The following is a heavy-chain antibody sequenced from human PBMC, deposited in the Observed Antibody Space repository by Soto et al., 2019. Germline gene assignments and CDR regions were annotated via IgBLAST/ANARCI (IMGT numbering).Heavy chain of an antibody. V-gene: IGHV4-59*01. CDR1: GGSISSYY. J-gene: IGHJ6*02. CDR3: VATDYYYYYGMDV. CDR2: IYYSGST. Sequence: QVQLQESGPGLVKPSETLSLTCTVSGGSISSYYWSWIRQPPGKGLEWIGYIYYSGSTNYNPSLKSRVTISVDTSKNQFSLKLSSVTAADTAVYYCVATDYYYYYGMDVWGQGTTVTVSS.